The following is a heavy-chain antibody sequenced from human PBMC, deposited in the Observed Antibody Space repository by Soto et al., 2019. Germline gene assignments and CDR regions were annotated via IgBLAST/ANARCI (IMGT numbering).Heavy chain of an antibody. Sequence: GGSLRLSCAASGFTFSSYAMSWVRQAPGKGLEWVSAISGSGGSTYYADSVKGRFTISRDNSKNTLYLQMNSLRAEDTAVYYCATDHLMTTVTTVWKAGAFDIWGQGTMVTVSS. D-gene: IGHD4-17*01. CDR1: GFTFSSYA. CDR2: ISGSGGST. J-gene: IGHJ3*02. V-gene: IGHV3-23*01. CDR3: ATDHLMTTVTTVWKAGAFDI.